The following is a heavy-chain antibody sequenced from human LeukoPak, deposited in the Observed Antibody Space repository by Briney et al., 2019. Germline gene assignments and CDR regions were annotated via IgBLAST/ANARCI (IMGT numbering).Heavy chain of an antibody. CDR2: ISWDGGST. CDR1: GFTFDDYA. Sequence: GGSLRLSCAASGFTFDDYAMHWVRQAPGKGLEWVSLISWDGGSTYYADSVKGRFTISRDNSKNSLYLQMNSLRAEDTALYYCAKGAWSGFYYYYYMDVWGKGATVTVSS. CDR3: AKGAWSGFYYYYYMDV. D-gene: IGHD3-3*01. J-gene: IGHJ6*03. V-gene: IGHV3-43D*03.